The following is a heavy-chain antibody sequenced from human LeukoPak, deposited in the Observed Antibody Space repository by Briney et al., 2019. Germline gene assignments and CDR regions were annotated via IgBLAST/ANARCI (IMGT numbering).Heavy chain of an antibody. V-gene: IGHV1-24*01. CDR1: GDTLTELS. CDR2: FDPEDGET. J-gene: IGHJ4*02. CDR3: ATDRRSGWLYDFDY. Sequence: ASVKVSCKVSGDTLTELSIHWVRHAPGKGLGWRGGFDPEDGETIYAQKFQGRVTMTEDTSTDTAYMELSSLRSEDTAVYYCATDRRSGWLYDFDYWGQGTLVTVSS. D-gene: IGHD6-19*01.